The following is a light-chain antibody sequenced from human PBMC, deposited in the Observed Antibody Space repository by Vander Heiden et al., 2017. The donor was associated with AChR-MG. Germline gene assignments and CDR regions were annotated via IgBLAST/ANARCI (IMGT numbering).Light chain of an antibody. CDR3: GTWASSLSVVV. J-gene: IGLJ2*01. V-gene: IGLV1-51*01. CDR2: DNN. Sequence: QSVLTQPPPVSAPPGQQGTIPGTGSGSNIVHEYVHWDQHRPRTAPKLLIYDNNQRPSGIPDRFSGSKSGSSATLGITRLQTGDEADYYCGTWASSLSVVVFGGGTKLTVL. CDR1: GSNIVHEY.